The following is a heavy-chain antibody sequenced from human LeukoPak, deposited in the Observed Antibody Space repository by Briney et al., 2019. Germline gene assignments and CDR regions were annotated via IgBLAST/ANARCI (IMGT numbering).Heavy chain of an antibody. CDR1: GFTFDDYG. D-gene: IGHD4-11*01. Sequence: PGGSLRLSCAASGFTFDDYGMTRVRQAPGKGLEWVSGINWNGGNTGYADSVKGRFTISRDNAQNSLYLQMNSLRAEDTALYYCARVASNYDFDYWGQGTLVSVSS. J-gene: IGHJ4*02. V-gene: IGHV3-20*04. CDR3: ARVASNYDFDY. CDR2: INWNGGNT.